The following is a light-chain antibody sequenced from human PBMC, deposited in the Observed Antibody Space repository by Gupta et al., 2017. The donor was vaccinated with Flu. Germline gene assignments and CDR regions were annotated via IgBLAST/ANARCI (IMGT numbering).Light chain of an antibody. V-gene: IGKV3-20*01. J-gene: IGKJ1*01. CDR1: QSVISSY. Sequence: ELVLTQSQGSLSVSPGERATSSCRASQSVISSYLAWYQKKPGQAPRLLIYTASSRATGIPDRFSGRGSGTDFTLTISRLDPEDFAVYYCQYYGSSSWTFGQGNRVEIK. CDR2: TAS. CDR3: QYYGSSSWT.